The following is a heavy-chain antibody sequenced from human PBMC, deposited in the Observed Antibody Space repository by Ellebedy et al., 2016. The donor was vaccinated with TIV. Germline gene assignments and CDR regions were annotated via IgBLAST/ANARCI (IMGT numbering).Heavy chain of an antibody. V-gene: IGHV1-69*08. D-gene: IGHD2-2*01. J-gene: IGHJ3*02. CDR2: VLTMVDAS. CDR1: GGTFKKYT. CDR3: ATFSLVVEPATSDVFDI. Sequence: ASVKVSCKASGGTFKKYTFSWVRQAPGQGLEFMGRVLTMVDASYYAQKFQGKITITADKSTNTTYLELINLNSADTAIYFCATFSLVVEPATSDVFDIWGQGTMLIVSS.